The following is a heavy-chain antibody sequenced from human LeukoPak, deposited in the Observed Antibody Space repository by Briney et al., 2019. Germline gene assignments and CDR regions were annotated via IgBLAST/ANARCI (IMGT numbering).Heavy chain of an antibody. CDR3: AREALERRVVAFDI. CDR1: GFTFSTFW. D-gene: IGHD1-1*01. V-gene: IGHV3-48*04. CDR2: ISSSGSTI. J-gene: IGHJ3*02. Sequence: PGGSLRLSCATSGFTFSTFWMHWVRQAPGKGLEWVSYISSSGSTIYYADSVKGRFTISRDNAKNSLYLQMNSLRAEDTAVYYCAREALERRVVAFDIWGQGTMVTVSS.